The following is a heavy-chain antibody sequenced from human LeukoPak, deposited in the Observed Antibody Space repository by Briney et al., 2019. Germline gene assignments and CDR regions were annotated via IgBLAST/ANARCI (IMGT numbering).Heavy chain of an antibody. J-gene: IGHJ5*02. Sequence: SGTLSLTCAVYGGSFSGYYWSWIRQPPGKGLEWIGEINHSGSTNYNPSLKSRVTISVDTSKNQFSLKLSSVTAADTAVYYCARGVTYYDFWSGYNWFDPWGQGTLVTVSS. CDR1: GGSFSGYY. CDR2: INHSGST. V-gene: IGHV4-34*01. CDR3: ARGVTYYDFWSGYNWFDP. D-gene: IGHD3-3*01.